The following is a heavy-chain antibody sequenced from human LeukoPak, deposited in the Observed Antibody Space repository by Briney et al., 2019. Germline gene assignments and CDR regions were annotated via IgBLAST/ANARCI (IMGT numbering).Heavy chain of an antibody. D-gene: IGHD2-2*01. J-gene: IGHJ4*02. CDR3: ARDIVIEPASKFDS. CDR2: ISYDGSKE. CDR1: GFTLSIYS. Sequence: GGSLRLSCAASGFTLSIYSMHWVRQAPGKGLEWVAVISYDGSKEYYADSVRGRFAISRDNSKNTLYLQMNSLRAEDAALYFCARDIVIEPASKFDSWGQGTLVTVSS. V-gene: IGHV3-30*09.